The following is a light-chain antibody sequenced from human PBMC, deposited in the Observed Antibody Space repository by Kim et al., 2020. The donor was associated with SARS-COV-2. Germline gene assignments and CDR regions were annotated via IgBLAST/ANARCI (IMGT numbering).Light chain of an antibody. J-gene: IGKJ1*01. V-gene: IGKV3-20*01. CDR1: QTVTNNF. CDR3: QQYGSSLQT. CDR2: VAS. Sequence: EIVLTQSPDTLSLSPGERATLSCRATQTVTNNFLAWYQQKPGQAPRLLIYVASRRATGIQDRISGSGSGTDFTLTISRLEPEDSAVYYCQQYGSSLQTFGQGTKVDIK.